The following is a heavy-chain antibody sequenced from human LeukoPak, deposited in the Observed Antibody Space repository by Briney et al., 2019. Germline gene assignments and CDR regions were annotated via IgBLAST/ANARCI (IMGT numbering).Heavy chain of an antibody. J-gene: IGHJ3*02. CDR3: TSLYGGNFAFDI. D-gene: IGHD4-23*01. V-gene: IGHV3-73*01. CDR1: GFTFSSYS. CDR2: IRSKANSYAT. Sequence: PGGSLRLSCAASGFTFSSYSMNWVRQAPGKGLEWVGRIRSKANSYATAYAASVKGRFTISRDDSKNTAYLQMNSLKTEDTAVYYCTSLYGGNFAFDIWGQGTMVTVSS.